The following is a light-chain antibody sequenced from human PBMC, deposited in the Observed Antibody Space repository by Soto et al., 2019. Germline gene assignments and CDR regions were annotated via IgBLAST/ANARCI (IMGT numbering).Light chain of an antibody. V-gene: IGLV8-61*01. CDR2: STN. CDR1: SGSVSTGYY. CDR3: VLYMGSGISV. Sequence: QTVVTQEPSFSVSPGGTVTLTCGLSSGSVSTGYYPSWYQQTPGQAPRTLIYSTNTRSSGVPDRFSGSILGNKAALTITRAQTDDESDYYCVLYMGSGISVFGGGTKVTVL. J-gene: IGLJ3*02.